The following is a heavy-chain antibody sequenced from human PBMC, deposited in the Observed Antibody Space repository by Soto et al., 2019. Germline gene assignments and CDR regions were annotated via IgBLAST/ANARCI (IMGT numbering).Heavy chain of an antibody. D-gene: IGHD1-1*01. CDR1: GFTFSSYG. V-gene: IGHV3-30*18. Sequence: QVQLVESGGGVVQPGRSLRLSCAASGFTFSSYGMQWVRQAPGKGLEWVAIISYDGINKYYANSVKGRFTISRDNSKNTLYLQMNSLRAEDTAVYYCAKSMYNWNDGFFDYWGQGTLVTVSS. CDR2: ISYDGINK. CDR3: AKSMYNWNDGFFDY. J-gene: IGHJ4*02.